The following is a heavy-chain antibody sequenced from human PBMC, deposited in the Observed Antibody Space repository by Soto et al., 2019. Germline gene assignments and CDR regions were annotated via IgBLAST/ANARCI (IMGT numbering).Heavy chain of an antibody. D-gene: IGHD5-12*01. Sequence: WGSLRLSCAAFGFTFVTNSIALVRQTPGKGLEWVSGLSVGGDRTFYLESVKGRFTISSDTSKNVVYLQMNSLRADDTAVYFCAKWDGYGGSWGQGTLVTVSS. CDR2: LSVGGDRT. CDR1: GFTFVTNS. J-gene: IGHJ5*02. V-gene: IGHV3-23*01. CDR3: AKWDGYGGS.